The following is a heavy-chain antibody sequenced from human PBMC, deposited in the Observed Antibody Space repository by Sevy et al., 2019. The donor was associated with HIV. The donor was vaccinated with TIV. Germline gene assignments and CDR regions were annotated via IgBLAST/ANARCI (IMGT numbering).Heavy chain of an antibody. D-gene: IGHD1-26*01. V-gene: IGHV3-66*01. CDR2: IYSGGST. J-gene: IGHJ4*02. CDR3: ARNLVGASDS. Sequence: GGSLRLSCAASGFTVSSNYMSWVRQAPGKGLEWVSGIYSGGSTYYADSVKCRFTISRDNFKNTLYLQMNSLRGDDTAVYYCARNLVGASDSWGQGTLVTVSS. CDR1: GFTVSSNY.